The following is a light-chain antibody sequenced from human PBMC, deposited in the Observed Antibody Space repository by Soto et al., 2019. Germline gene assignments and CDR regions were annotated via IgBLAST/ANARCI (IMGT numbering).Light chain of an antibody. J-gene: IGKJ3*01. CDR2: GAS. Sequence: EIVLTQSPGTLSLSPGERATLSCRASQSVSSNYLAWYQQKPGQAPRLLIYGASSRATGIPDRFSGSGSGTDFTLNISRLEPEDCAVYYCQQYGSSLFTFGPGTKVYI. CDR3: QQYGSSLFT. V-gene: IGKV3-20*01. CDR1: QSVSSNY.